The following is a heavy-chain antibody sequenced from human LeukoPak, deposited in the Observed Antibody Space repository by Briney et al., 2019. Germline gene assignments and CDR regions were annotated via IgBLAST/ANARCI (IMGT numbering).Heavy chain of an antibody. CDR2: ISYGGST. D-gene: IGHD3-22*01. Sequence: SGTLSLTCTVSGVSISGVGYYWGWIRQPPGEGLEWIGSISYGGSTYYNPSLKSRVFIYVDMSKNQVSLKLSSVTAADTALYYCAGYYYDSSGYFGCGQGTLVTVSS. CDR1: GVSISGVGYY. J-gene: IGHJ4*02. CDR3: AGYYYDSSGYFG. V-gene: IGHV4-39*01.